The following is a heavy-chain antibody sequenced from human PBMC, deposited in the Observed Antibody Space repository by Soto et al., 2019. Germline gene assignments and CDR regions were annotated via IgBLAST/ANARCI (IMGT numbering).Heavy chain of an antibody. CDR3: AKHRLPFGLLDAFDI. Sequence: PGGSLRLSCAASGFTFSSYAMSWVRQAPGKGLEWVSAISGSGGSTYYAGSVKGRFTISRDNSKNTLYLQMNSLRAEDTAVYYCAKHRLPFGLLDAFDIWGQGTMVTVSS. J-gene: IGHJ3*02. V-gene: IGHV3-23*01. CDR1: GFTFSSYA. D-gene: IGHD4-17*01. CDR2: ISGSGGST.